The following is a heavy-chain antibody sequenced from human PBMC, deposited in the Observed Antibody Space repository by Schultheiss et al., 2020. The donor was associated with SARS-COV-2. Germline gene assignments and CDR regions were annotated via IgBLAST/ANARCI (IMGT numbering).Heavy chain of an antibody. D-gene: IGHD2-2*01. CDR2: IYYSGST. CDR3: AREAALPATAVHFDY. J-gene: IGHJ4*02. CDR1: GGSISSSSYY. Sequence: SETLSLTCTVSGGSISSSSYYWGWIRQPPGKGLAWIGSIYYSGSTYYNPSLKSRVTISVDTSKNQFSLKLSSVTAADTAVYYCAREAALPATAVHFDYWGQGTLVTVSS. V-gene: IGHV4-39*07.